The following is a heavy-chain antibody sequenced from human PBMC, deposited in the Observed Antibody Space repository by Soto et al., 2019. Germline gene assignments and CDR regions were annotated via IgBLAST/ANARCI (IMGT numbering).Heavy chain of an antibody. J-gene: IGHJ6*02. CDR3: ARDRNDFWSGSPYYGMDV. CDR2: ISSSSSYI. Sequence: GGSLRLSCAASGFAFTNYGMHWVRQAPGKGLEWVSSISSSSSYIYYADSVKGRFTISRDNAKNSLYLQMNSLRAEDTAVYYCARDRNDFWSGSPYYGMDVWGQGTTVTVSS. V-gene: IGHV3-21*01. D-gene: IGHD3-3*01. CDR1: GFAFTNYG.